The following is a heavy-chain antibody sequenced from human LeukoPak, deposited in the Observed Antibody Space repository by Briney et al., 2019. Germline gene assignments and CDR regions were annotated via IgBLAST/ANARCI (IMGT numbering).Heavy chain of an antibody. CDR2: ISYDGSDK. V-gene: IGHV3-30*01. J-gene: IGHJ4*02. CDR1: GFTFSNYS. D-gene: IGHD3-3*01. CDR3: ASFAVLAWHWIDH. Sequence: GRPLRLSCTASGFTFSNYSMHWVRQAPGKGLEWVAVISYDGSDKYYADSVKGRFTISRDNSKSTLYLQMNSLRAEDTAVYYCASFAVLAWHWIDHWGQGTPVTVS.